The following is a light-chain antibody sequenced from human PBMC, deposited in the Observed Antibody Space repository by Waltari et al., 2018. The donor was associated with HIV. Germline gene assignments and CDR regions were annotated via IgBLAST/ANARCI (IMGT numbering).Light chain of an antibody. CDR1: SSDVGGYNS. J-gene: IGLJ2*01. CDR3: SSYTSSSVV. CDR2: EVS. Sequence: QSALTQPASVSGSPGQSITLSCTGTSSDVGGYNSVSWYQQHPGKAPKLMIYEVSNRPSGVSNRFSGSKSGNTASLTISGLQAEDEADYYYSSYTSSSVVFGGGTKLTVL. V-gene: IGLV2-14*01.